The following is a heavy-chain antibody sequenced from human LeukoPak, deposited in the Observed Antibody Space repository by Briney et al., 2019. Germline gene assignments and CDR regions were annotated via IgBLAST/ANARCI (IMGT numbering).Heavy chain of an antibody. CDR1: GYTFTSYG. D-gene: IGHD3-22*01. CDR2: ISAYNGNT. V-gene: IGHV1-18*01. J-gene: IGHJ3*02. Sequence: ASVKVSCKASGYTFTSYGISWVRQAPGQGLEWMGWISAYNGNTNYAQRLQGRVTMTTDTSTSTAYMELRSLRSDDTAVYYCARLDYYYHSSGYYLDAFDIWGQGTMVTVSS. CDR3: ARLDYYYHSSGYYLDAFDI.